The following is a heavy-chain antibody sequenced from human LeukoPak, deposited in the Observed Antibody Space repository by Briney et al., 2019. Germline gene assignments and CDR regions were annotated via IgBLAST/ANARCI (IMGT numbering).Heavy chain of an antibody. J-gene: IGHJ4*02. Sequence: GGSLRLSCAASGFTFSTYSMNWVRQAPGKGLEWVATIKPDGSEKYYVDSVKGRFTISRDNAKRSLFLQMDSLRAEDTAVYYCARDASAYYWGQGTLVTVSS. CDR1: GFTFSTYS. V-gene: IGHV3-7*01. D-gene: IGHD3-3*01. CDR3: ARDASAYY. CDR2: IKPDGSEK.